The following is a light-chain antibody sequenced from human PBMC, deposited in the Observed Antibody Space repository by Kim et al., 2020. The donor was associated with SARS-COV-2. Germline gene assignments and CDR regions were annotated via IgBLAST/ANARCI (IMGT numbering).Light chain of an antibody. Sequence: QSVLTQPPSVSAAPGHEVTISCSGSSSNIGSNYVSWYQHLPGTAPKLLIYDDYKRPSGIPDRFSGSKSGTSATLSITGLQTEDEADYYCGTWHNSLSVVYVLGTGTKVTVL. CDR2: DDY. J-gene: IGLJ1*01. CDR1: SSNIGSNY. V-gene: IGLV1-51*01. CDR3: GTWHNSLSVVYV.